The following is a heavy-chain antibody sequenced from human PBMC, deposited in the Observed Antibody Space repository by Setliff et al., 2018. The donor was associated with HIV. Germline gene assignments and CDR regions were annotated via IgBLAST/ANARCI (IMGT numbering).Heavy chain of an antibody. J-gene: IGHJ4*02. CDR3: ARHVFGVVMLYSWGAFDY. CDR2: IYFNGKT. Sequence: SETLSLTCSVSGGSITNDNNYWGWIRQSPWKGLEWIGSIYFNGKTYNNPSLKSRVIMSVDRSRSQLSLKVNSVTAADTATYYCARHVFGVVMLYSWGAFDYWGRGTLVTVSS. D-gene: IGHD3-16*01. V-gene: IGHV4-39*01. CDR1: GGSITNDNNY.